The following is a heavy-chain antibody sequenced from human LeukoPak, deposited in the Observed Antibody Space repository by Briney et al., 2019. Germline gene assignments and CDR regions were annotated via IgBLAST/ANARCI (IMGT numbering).Heavy chain of an antibody. CDR1: GYSFTTYW. CDR3: PRSAMMATTFFDY. Sequence: GESLKISCKASGYSFTTYWIGWVRQMPGKGLEWMGIIHPGDSDTRYSPSFQGQVTISADKSISTAYLQWSSLKTSDTAMYYCPRSAMMATTFFDYWGQGTLVPVSS. J-gene: IGHJ4*02. V-gene: IGHV5-51*01. CDR2: IHPGDSDT. D-gene: IGHD3-22*01.